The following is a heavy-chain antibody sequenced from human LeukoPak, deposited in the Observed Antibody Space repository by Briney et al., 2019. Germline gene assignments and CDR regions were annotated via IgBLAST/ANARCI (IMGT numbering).Heavy chain of an antibody. CDR3: ARIPYSSGWYYFQH. V-gene: IGHV3-30-3*01. D-gene: IGHD6-19*01. CDR2: ISYDGSNK. CDR1: GFTFSSYA. Sequence: GGSLRLSCAAAGFTFSSYAMHWVRQAPGKGLEWVAVISYDGSNKYYADSVKGRFTISRDNSKNTLYLQMNSLRAEDTAVYYCARIPYSSGWYYFQHWGQGTLVTVSS. J-gene: IGHJ1*01.